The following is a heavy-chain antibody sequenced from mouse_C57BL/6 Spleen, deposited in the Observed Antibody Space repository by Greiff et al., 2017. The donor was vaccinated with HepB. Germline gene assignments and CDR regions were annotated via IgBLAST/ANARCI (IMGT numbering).Heavy chain of an antibody. V-gene: IGHV14-3*01. CDR2: IDPANVNT. CDR1: GFNIKNTY. Sequence: EVQLQQSVAVLVRSGVSVKLSCTASGFNIKNTYMLWVKQRPDQGLERTGRIDPANVNTKYAPKFQVKSTITAVSSSNPAYLQLSSLTAEDTTILSEARDGDDVAYWNKWTLVNDS. CDR3: ARDGDDVAY. J-gene: IGHJ3*01. D-gene: IGHD2-13*01.